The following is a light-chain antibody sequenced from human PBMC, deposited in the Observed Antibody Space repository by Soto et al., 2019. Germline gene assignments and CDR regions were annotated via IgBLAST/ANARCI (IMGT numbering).Light chain of an antibody. V-gene: IGLV2-14*01. CDR2: DVS. CDR1: SSDVGGYNY. CDR3: CSYTSSSPRV. Sequence: QSVLTQPASVSGSPGQSITISCTGTSSDVGGYNYVSWYQQHPGKAPKLMIYDVSNRPSGVSNRFSGSKSGNTASLAISGLQTEEEADYYCCSYTSSSPRVFGGDTKLTFL. J-gene: IGLJ2*01.